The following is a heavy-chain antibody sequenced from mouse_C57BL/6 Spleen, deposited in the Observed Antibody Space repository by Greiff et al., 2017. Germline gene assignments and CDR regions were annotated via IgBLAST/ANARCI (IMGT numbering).Heavy chain of an antibody. CDR1: GYTFTSYW. CDR2: IHPNSGST. CDR3: ARGGITTAYYYAMDY. V-gene: IGHV1-64*01. Sequence: QVQLQQPGAELVKPGASVKLSCKASGYTFTSYWMHWVKQRPGQGLEWIGMIHPNSGSTNYNEKFKSKATLTVDKSSSTAYMQLSSLTSEDSAVYYCARGGITTAYYYAMDYWGQGTSVTVSS. J-gene: IGHJ4*01. D-gene: IGHD2-4*01.